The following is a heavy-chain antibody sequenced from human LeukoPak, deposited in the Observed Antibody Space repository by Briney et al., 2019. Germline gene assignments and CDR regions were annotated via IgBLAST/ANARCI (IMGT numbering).Heavy chain of an antibody. J-gene: IGHJ5*02. CDR1: GGTFSSYA. Sequence: GASVKVSCKASGGTFSSYAISWVRQAPGQGLEWMGGIIPIFGTANYAQKFQGRVTITADESTSTAYMELSSLRSEDTAVYYCTRGQDRGVVIGNWFDPWGQGTLVTVSS. V-gene: IGHV1-69*13. D-gene: IGHD3-3*01. CDR2: IIPIFGTA. CDR3: TRGQDRGVVIGNWFDP.